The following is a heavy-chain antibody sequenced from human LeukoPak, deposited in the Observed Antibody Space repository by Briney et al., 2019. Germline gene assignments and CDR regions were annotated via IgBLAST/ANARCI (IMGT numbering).Heavy chain of an antibody. CDR3: ARGAGGFGELLAY. Sequence: GGSLRLSCAASGFTFSSYSMNWVRQAPGKGLEWVSYISSSSSTIYYADSVKGRFTISRDNAKNSLYLQMNSLRAEDTAVYYCARGAGGFGELLAYWGQGTLVTVSS. J-gene: IGHJ4*02. D-gene: IGHD3-10*01. V-gene: IGHV3-48*04. CDR1: GFTFSSYS. CDR2: ISSSSSTI.